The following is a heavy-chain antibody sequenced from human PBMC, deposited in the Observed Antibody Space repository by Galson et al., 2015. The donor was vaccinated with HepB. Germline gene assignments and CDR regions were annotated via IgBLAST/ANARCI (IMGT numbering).Heavy chain of an antibody. D-gene: IGHD3-10*01. J-gene: IGHJ4*02. CDR1: GFTFSSYS. Sequence: SLRLSCAASGFTFSSYSMNWVRQAPGKGLEWVSYISSSSSTIYYADSVKGRFTISRDNAKNSLYLQMNSLRDEDTAVYYCARDTYYYGSGSHSDYWGQGTLVTVSS. CDR2: ISSSSSTI. V-gene: IGHV3-48*02. CDR3: ARDTYYYGSGSHSDY.